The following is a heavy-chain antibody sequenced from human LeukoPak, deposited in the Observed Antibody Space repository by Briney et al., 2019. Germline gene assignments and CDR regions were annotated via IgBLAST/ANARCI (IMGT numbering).Heavy chain of an antibody. CDR1: GGSFSGYY. D-gene: IGHD3-22*01. CDR3: ARGPPSGYYLLPLDY. J-gene: IGHJ4*02. Sequence: PSETLSLTCAVYGGSFSGYYWSWIRQPPGKGLEWIGEINHSGSTNYNPSLKSRVTISVDTSKSQFSLKLSSVTAADTAVYYCARGPPSGYYLLPLDYWGQGTLVTVSS. V-gene: IGHV4-34*01. CDR2: INHSGST.